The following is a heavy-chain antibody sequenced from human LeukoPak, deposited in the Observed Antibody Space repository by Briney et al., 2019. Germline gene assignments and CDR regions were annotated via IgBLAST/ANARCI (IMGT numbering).Heavy chain of an antibody. CDR3: AKDRESGYPTHFDY. Sequence: GGSLRLSCKLSGMTFFNAWMSWVRQAPGKGLEWVSAISGSGGSTYYADSVKGRFTISRDNSKNTLYLQMNSLRAEDTAVYYCAKDRESGYPTHFDYWGQGTLVTVSS. J-gene: IGHJ4*02. V-gene: IGHV3-23*01. CDR1: GMTFFNAW. CDR2: ISGSGGST. D-gene: IGHD3-3*01.